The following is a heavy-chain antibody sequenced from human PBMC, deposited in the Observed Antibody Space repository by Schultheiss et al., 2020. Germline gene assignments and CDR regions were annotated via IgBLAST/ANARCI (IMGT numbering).Heavy chain of an antibody. CDR2: INHSGST. V-gene: IGHV4-59*01. J-gene: IGHJ3*02. CDR1: GDSISRSY. Sequence: SQTLSLTCTVSGDSISRSYWSWIRQPPGKGLEWIGEINHSGSTNYNPSLKSRVTISVDTSKNQFSLKLSSVTAADTAVYYCARGSYSYTSNAFDIWGQGTMVTVSS. D-gene: IGHD5-18*01. CDR3: ARGSYSYTSNAFDI.